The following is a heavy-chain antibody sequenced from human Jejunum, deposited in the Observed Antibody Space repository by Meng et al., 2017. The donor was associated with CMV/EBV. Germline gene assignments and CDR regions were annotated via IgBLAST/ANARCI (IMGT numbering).Heavy chain of an antibody. CDR2: ISYGGST. Sequence: SGSSIGISYWSWIRRPPGKGLEWIEYISYGGSTNYDPSLKSRVTISVDTSKNQFSLRLNSVTTADTAVYYCAREGEGYIDYYGMDVWGQGTTVTVSS. D-gene: IGHD5-18*01. CDR3: AREGEGYIDYYGMDV. CDR1: GSSIGISY. J-gene: IGHJ6*02. V-gene: IGHV4-59*01.